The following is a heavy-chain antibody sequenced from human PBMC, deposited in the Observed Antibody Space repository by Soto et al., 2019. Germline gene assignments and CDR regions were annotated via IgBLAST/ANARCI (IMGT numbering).Heavy chain of an antibody. CDR1: GFTFSSYG. CDR2: ISYDGSNK. D-gene: IGHD3-10*01. CDR3: ARGYHGSDYYFNMEV. V-gene: IGHV3-30*03. J-gene: IGHJ6*02. Sequence: GGSLRLSCAASGFTFSSYGMHWVRQASGKGLEWVAVISYDGSNKYYADSVKGRFTISRDNSKNTLYLQMNSLRPDDTALYYCARGYHGSDYYFNMEVWGQGPTVTVSS.